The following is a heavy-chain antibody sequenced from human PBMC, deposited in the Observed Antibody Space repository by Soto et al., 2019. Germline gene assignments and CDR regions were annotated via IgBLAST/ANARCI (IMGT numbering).Heavy chain of an antibody. D-gene: IGHD2-15*01. CDR3: ARDHYCSGGSCYFDY. CDR1: GGTFISYT. J-gene: IGHJ4*02. CDR2: IIPILDIA. V-gene: IGHV1-69*04. Sequence: SVKVSCKASGGTFISYTISWVRQAPGQGLEWMGRIIPILDIANYAQKFQGRVTIIADKSTSTAYMELSSLRSEDTAVYYCARDHYCSGGSCYFDYWGQGTLVTVSS.